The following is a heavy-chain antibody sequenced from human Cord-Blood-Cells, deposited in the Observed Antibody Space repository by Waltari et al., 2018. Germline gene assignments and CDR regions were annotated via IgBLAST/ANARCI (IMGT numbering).Heavy chain of an antibody. CDR2: ISYDGSNK. Sequence: QVQLVESGGGVVQPGRSLRLSCAASGFTFSSYAMHWVRQAPGKGLEGVGVISYDGSNKYYADSVKGRFTISRDNSKNTLYLQMNSLRAEDTAVYYCAGYSGSFSLDYWGQGTLVTVSS. V-gene: IGHV3-30*04. D-gene: IGHD1-26*01. J-gene: IGHJ4*02. CDR1: GFTFSSYA. CDR3: AGYSGSFSLDY.